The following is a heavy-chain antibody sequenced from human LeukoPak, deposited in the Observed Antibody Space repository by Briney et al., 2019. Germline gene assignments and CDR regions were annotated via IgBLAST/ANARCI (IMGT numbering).Heavy chain of an antibody. CDR2: IIPIFGTA. Sequence: SVKVPCKASGGTFSSYAISWVRQAPGQGLEWMGGIIPIFGTANYAQKLQGRVTMTTDTSTSTAYMELRSLRSDDTAVYYCARAGTVTNVYGMDVWGQGTTVTVSS. D-gene: IGHD4-17*01. CDR1: GGTFSSYA. CDR3: ARAGTVTNVYGMDV. J-gene: IGHJ6*02. V-gene: IGHV1-69*05.